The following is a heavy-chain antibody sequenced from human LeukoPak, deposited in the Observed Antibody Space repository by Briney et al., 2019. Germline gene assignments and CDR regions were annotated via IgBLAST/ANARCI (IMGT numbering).Heavy chain of an antibody. Sequence: SETLSLTCTVSGGSISSSSSYWGWIRQPPGKGLEWIGYIYYSGSTNYNPSLKSRVTISVDTSKNQLSLKLRSVTAADTAVYYCARSDDILTGYAFDIWGQGTMVTVSS. V-gene: IGHV4-61*05. D-gene: IGHD3-9*01. J-gene: IGHJ3*02. CDR3: ARSDDILTGYAFDI. CDR1: GGSISSSSSY. CDR2: IYYSGST.